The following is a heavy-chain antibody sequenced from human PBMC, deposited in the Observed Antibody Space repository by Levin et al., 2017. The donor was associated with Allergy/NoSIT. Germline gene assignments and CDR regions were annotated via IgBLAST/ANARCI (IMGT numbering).Heavy chain of an antibody. CDR2: IYSRADGGIT. D-gene: IGHD3-22*01. V-gene: IGHV3-15*07. J-gene: IGHJ4*02. CDR3: TTDLGGSRGSGHYYPNY. Sequence: GGSLRLSCAASGLNFRDTWMNWVRQAPGKGLEWVGRIYSRADGGITGYAAPVEGRFTISRDDSKDSLYLQMNSLKTDDTAVYYCTTDLGGSRGSGHYYPNYWGQGTLVTVST. CDR1: GLNFRDTW.